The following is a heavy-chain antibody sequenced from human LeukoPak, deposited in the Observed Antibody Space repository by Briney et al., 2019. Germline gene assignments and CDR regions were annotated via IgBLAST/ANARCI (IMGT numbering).Heavy chain of an antibody. CDR2: IKSKTDGGTT. CDR1: GFTFSNAW. J-gene: IGHJ5*02. D-gene: IGHD3-22*01. V-gene: IGHV3-15*01. Sequence: GGSLRLSCAASGFTFSNAWMSWVRQAPGKGLEWVGRIKSKTDGGTTDYAAPVKARFTISRDDSKNTLYLQMNSLKTEDTAVYYCTASITMIVVALNWFDPWGQGTLVTVSS. CDR3: TASITMIVVALNWFDP.